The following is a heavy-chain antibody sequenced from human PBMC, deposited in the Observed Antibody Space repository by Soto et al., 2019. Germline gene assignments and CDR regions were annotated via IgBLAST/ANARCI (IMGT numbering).Heavy chain of an antibody. CDR1: GYSFTSYW. CDR2: IDPSDSYT. V-gene: IGHV5-10-1*01. CDR3: ASSGILTGQNTVSYYYYGMDV. J-gene: IGHJ6*02. D-gene: IGHD3-9*01. Sequence: GESLKISCKGSGYSFTSYWISWVRQMPGKGLEWMGRIDPSDSYTNYSPSFQGHVTISADKSISTAYLQWSSLKASDTAMYYCASSGILTGQNTVSYYYYGMDVWGQGTTVTVSS.